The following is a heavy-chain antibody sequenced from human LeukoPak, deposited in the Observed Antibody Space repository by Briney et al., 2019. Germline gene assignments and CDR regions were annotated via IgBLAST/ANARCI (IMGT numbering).Heavy chain of an antibody. D-gene: IGHD3-22*01. CDR2: INPSGGST. V-gene: IGHV1-46*01. Sequence: GASVKVSCKASGYTFTSYYMHWVRQAPGQGLEWMGIINPSGGSTSYAQKFQGRVTMTRDTSTSTVYMGLSSLRSEDTAVYYCARCIYGSSGHDAFDIWGQGTMVTVSS. J-gene: IGHJ3*02. CDR3: ARCIYGSSGHDAFDI. CDR1: GYTFTSYY.